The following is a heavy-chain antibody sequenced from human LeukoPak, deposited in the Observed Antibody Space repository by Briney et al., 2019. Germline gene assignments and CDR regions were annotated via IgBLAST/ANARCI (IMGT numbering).Heavy chain of an antibody. D-gene: IGHD5-12*01. CDR2: IYSGGST. J-gene: IGHJ4*02. V-gene: IGHV4-59*01. Sequence: PSETLSLTRTVSGGSITYNYWSWIWQPPGKGLEWIGYIYSGGSTNYNPSLKSRVTISVDTSKNQFSLELRSVTAADTAMYYCARVLGHSGYFDYWGQGTLVTVSS. CDR3: ARVLGHSGYFDY. CDR1: GGSITYNY.